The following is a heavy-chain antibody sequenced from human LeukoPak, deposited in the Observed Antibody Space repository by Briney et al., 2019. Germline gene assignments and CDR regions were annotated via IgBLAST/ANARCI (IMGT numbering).Heavy chain of an antibody. D-gene: IGHD2-15*01. CDR3: ARGSARVATRYYYYMDV. J-gene: IGHJ6*03. Sequence: SETLSLTCAVYGGSFSGYYWSWIRQPPGKGLEWIGEINHSGSTNYIPSLKSRVTISVDTSKNQFSLKLSSVTAADTAVYYCARGSARVATRYYYYMDVWGKGTTVTVSS. V-gene: IGHV4-34*01. CDR1: GGSFSGYY. CDR2: INHSGST.